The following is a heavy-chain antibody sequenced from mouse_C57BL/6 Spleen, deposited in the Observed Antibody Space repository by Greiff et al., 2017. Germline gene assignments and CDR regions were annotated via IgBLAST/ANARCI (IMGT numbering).Heavy chain of an antibody. Sequence: VQLQQSGTELVKPGASVKLSCKASGYTFTSYWMHWVKQRPGQGLEWIGNINPSNGGTNYNEKFKSKATLTVDKSSSTAYMQLSSLTSEDSAVYYCARTFYYDYDFDYWGQGTTLTVSS. V-gene: IGHV1-53*01. CDR2: INPSNGGT. J-gene: IGHJ2*01. CDR3: ARTFYYDYDFDY. D-gene: IGHD2-4*01. CDR1: GYTFTSYW.